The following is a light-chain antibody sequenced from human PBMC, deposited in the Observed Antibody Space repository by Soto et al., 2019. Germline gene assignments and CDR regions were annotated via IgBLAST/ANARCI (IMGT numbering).Light chain of an antibody. CDR3: SSYTSSSTWV. J-gene: IGLJ3*02. Sequence: QSALTQPASVSGSPGQSITISCTGTSSDGGGYNYVSWYQQHPGKAPKLMIYEVSNRPSGVSNRFSGSKSGNTASLTIAGLQAEDEAYYYCSSYTSSSTWVFGGGTKLTVL. CDR1: SSDGGGYNY. V-gene: IGLV2-14*01. CDR2: EVS.